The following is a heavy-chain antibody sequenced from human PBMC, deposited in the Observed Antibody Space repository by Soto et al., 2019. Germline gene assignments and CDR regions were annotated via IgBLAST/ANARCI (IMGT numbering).Heavy chain of an antibody. CDR1: GFTFDDYG. CDR3: VRGASLNFDY. D-gene: IGHD1-26*01. V-gene: IGHV3-20*04. Sequence: EVQLVESGGGVLRPGGSLRLSCAASGFTFDDYGMSWARQAPGKGLEWVSGVNWNGGGTGYADSVKGRFTISRDNAKNSLYLQMKSLRAEDTAFYYCVRGASLNFDYWGQGTLVTVSS. CDR2: VNWNGGGT. J-gene: IGHJ4*02.